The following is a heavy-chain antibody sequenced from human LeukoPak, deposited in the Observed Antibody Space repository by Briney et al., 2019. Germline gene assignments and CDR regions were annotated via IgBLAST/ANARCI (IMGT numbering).Heavy chain of an antibody. CDR2: MNPNSGNT. Sequence: GAPVKVSCKASGYTFTSYDINWVRQATGQGLEWMGWMNPNSGNTGYAQKFQGRVTMTRNTSISTAYMELSSLRSEDTAVYYCARGSDYGDYNWFDPWGQGTLVTVSS. V-gene: IGHV1-8*01. J-gene: IGHJ5*02. D-gene: IGHD4-17*01. CDR1: GYTFTSYD. CDR3: ARGSDYGDYNWFDP.